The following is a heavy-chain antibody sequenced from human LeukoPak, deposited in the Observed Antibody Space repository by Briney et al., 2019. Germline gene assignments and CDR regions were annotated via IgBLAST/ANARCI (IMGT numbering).Heavy chain of an antibody. D-gene: IGHD1-26*01. CDR1: GYTFSTSA. V-gene: IGHV7-4-1*02. CDR3: AKGDGFGYFDY. Sequence: ASVKVSCKASGYTFSTSAINWVRQAPGQGLEYMGWIDTNTGNPTYAQGFTGQFVFSSDTSVSTAHLQISSPKAEDTAVYYCAKGDGFGYFDYWGQGTLVTVSS. CDR2: IDTNTGNP. J-gene: IGHJ4*02.